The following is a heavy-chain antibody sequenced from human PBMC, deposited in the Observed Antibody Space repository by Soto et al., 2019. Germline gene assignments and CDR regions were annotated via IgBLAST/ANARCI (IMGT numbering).Heavy chain of an antibody. V-gene: IGHV3-23*01. Sequence: EVQLLESGGGLVQLGGSLRLSCAASGFTFSNYAVTWVRQAPGKGLEWVSTISGSGGGTYYADSVKGRFTISRDNSKNTLYLQMNSLRAEDTAVYYCAKDQGSSWYEIDYWGQGTLVTVSS. CDR3: AKDQGSSWYEIDY. D-gene: IGHD6-13*01. J-gene: IGHJ4*02. CDR1: GFTFSNYA. CDR2: ISGSGGGT.